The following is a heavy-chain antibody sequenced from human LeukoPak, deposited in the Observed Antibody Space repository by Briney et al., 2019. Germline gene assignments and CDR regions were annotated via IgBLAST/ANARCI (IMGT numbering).Heavy chain of an antibody. Sequence: EASVKVSCKASGGTFSSYAISWVRQAPGQGLEWMGGIIPIFGTANYAQKFQGRVTITTDESTSTAYMELSSLRSEDTAVYYCARGRSSTSPLGYWGQGTLVTVSS. CDR1: GGTFSSYA. J-gene: IGHJ4*02. CDR2: IIPIFGTA. D-gene: IGHD2-2*01. V-gene: IGHV1-69*05. CDR3: ARGRSSTSPLGY.